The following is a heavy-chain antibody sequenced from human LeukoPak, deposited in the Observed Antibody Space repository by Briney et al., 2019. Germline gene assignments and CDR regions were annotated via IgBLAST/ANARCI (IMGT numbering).Heavy chain of an antibody. CDR1: GGSISSYY. V-gene: IGHV4-59*08. CDR3: ARLPTGFPDWFDP. J-gene: IGHJ5*02. D-gene: IGHD2-8*02. Sequence: SETLSLTCTVSGGSISSYYWSWIRQPPGKGLEWIGYIYYSGSTNYNPSLQSRVTISVDTSKNEFSLKVNSVTAADTAVYYCARLPTGFPDWFDPWGQGTRVTVSS. CDR2: IYYSGST.